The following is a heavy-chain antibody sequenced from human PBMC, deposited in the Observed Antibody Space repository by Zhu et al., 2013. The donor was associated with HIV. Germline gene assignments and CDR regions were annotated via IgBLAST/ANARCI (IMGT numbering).Heavy chain of an antibody. J-gene: IGHJ4*02. V-gene: IGHV1-46*01. D-gene: IGHD4-17*01. CDR1: GYTFANYP. CDR2: INPSGGST. CDR3: ARDQLTTVTTIGY. Sequence: VQLLQSGTVVQEPGASVRISCKTSGYTFANYPIHWVRQVPGQTLEWMGIINPSGGSTSYAQKFQGRVTMTRDTSTSTVYMELSSLRSEDTAVYYCARDQLTTVTTIGYWGQGTLVTVSS.